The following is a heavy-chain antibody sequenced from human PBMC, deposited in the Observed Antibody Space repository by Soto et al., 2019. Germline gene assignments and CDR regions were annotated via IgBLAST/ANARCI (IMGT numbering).Heavy chain of an antibody. CDR2: ISYDGSNK. Sequence: QVQLVESGGGVVQPGRSLRLSCAASGFTISSYGMHWVRQAPGKGLEWVAVISYDGSNKYYADSVKGRFTISRDNSKNTLYLQMNSLRAEDTAVYYCAKPSRDGYNWRIGAFDIWGQGTMVTVSS. D-gene: IGHD5-12*01. CDR1: GFTISSYG. V-gene: IGHV3-30*18. CDR3: AKPSRDGYNWRIGAFDI. J-gene: IGHJ3*02.